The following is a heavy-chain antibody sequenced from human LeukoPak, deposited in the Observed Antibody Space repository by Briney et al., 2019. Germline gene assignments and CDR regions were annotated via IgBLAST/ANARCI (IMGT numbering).Heavy chain of an antibody. CDR2: ISYDGSNK. V-gene: IGHV3-30*04. J-gene: IGHJ4*02. CDR3: ARGVGAMGDY. Sequence: GRSLRLSCAASGFTFSSYAMHWVRQAPGKGLEWVAVISYDGSNKYYADSVKGRFTISRDNSKNTLYLQMNSLRAEDTAVYYCARGVGAMGDYWGQGTLVTVSS. CDR1: GFTFSSYA. D-gene: IGHD3-10*01.